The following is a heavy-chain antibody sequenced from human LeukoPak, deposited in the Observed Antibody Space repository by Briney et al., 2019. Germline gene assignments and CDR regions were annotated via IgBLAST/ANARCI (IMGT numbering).Heavy chain of an antibody. CDR2: IYYSGST. V-gene: IGHV4-39*01. J-gene: IGHJ4*02. D-gene: IGHD4-17*01. CDR1: GGSISSSSYY. CDR3: ARPNHDYGLDY. Sequence: SETLSLTCTVSGGSISSSSYYWGWIRQPPGKGLEWIGSIYYSGSTYYNPSLKSRVTISVDTSKNQFSLKLSSVTAADTAVYYCARPNHDYGLDYWGQGTLVTVSS.